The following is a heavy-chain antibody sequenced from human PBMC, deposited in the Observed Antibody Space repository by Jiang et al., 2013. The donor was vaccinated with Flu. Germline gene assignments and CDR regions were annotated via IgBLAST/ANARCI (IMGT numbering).Heavy chain of an antibody. CDR3: ARGGALAAAGYYYYYGMDV. Sequence: GPGLVKPSETLSLTCTVSGGSISSYYWSWIRQPPGKGLEWIGYIYYSGSTNYNPSLKSRVTISVDTSKNQFSLKLSSVTAADTAVYYCARGGALAAAGYYYYYGMDVWGQGTTVTVSS. D-gene: IGHD6-13*01. CDR1: GGSISSYY. V-gene: IGHV4-59*01. J-gene: IGHJ6*02. CDR2: IYYSGST.